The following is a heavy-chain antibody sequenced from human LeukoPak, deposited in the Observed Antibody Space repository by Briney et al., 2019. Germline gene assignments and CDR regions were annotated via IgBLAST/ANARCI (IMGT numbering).Heavy chain of an antibody. CDR3: ARPGGYCSSTSCPNMDV. D-gene: IGHD2-2*01. CDR1: GGSFSGYY. CDR2: INHSGST. Sequence: SETLSLTCAVYGGSFSGYYWSWIRQPPGKGLEWIGEINHSGSTNYNPSLKSRVTISVDTSKNQFSLKLSSVTAADTAVYYCARPGGYCSSTSCPNMDVWGKGTTVTISS. V-gene: IGHV4-34*01. J-gene: IGHJ6*03.